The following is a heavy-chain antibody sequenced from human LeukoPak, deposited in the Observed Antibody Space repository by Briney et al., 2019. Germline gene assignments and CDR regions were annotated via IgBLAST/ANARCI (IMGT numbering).Heavy chain of an antibody. J-gene: IGHJ5*02. CDR3: ARNSYAIRGNNWFDP. V-gene: IGHV3-11*01. CDR1: GFTFSDYY. D-gene: IGHD2-8*01. CDR2: ISSSGSTI. Sequence: GGSLRLSCAASGFTFSDYYMSWIRHPPGKGLEWVSYISSSGSTIYYADSVKGRFTISRDNAKNSLYLQMNSLRAEDTAVYYCARNSYAIRGNNWFDPWGQGTLVTVSS.